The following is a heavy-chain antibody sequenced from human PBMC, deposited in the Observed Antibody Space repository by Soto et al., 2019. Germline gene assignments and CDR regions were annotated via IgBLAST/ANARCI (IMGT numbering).Heavy chain of an antibody. CDR1: AASFSKYY. CDR2: VYFDGNT. Sequence: SETLSLTCTVSAASFSKYYWTWIRQPPGKGLEWIGYVYFDGNTNYNPSLKRRVSISIDTSKNQISLTLNSVTAADTAVYYCASVTFGGVVLAHWGQGTLVTVSS. D-gene: IGHD3-16*01. J-gene: IGHJ4*02. CDR3: ASVTFGGVVLAH. V-gene: IGHV4-59*01.